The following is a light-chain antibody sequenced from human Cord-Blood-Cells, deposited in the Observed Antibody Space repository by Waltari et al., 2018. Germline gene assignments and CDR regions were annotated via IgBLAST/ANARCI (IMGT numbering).Light chain of an antibody. V-gene: IGKV3-20*01. CDR3: QQYGSSRLT. CDR2: GAS. Sequence: EIVLTQSPGTLSLSPGARATLSCRASQSVRSSYLAWYQQKPGQAPRLLIYGASSRATGIPDRFSGSGSGTDFTLTISRLEPEDFAVYYCQQYGSSRLTFGGGTKVEIK. J-gene: IGKJ4*01. CDR1: QSVRSSY.